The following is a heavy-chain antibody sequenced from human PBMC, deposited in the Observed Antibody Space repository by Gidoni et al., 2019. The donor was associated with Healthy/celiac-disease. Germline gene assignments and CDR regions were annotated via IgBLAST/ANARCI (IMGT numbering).Heavy chain of an antibody. CDR2: IYHSGST. D-gene: IGHD4-4*01. CDR1: GYSISSGYY. J-gene: IGHJ5*02. Sequence: QVQLQESGPGLVKPSETLSLTCAVSGYSISSGYYWGWIRQPPGKGLEWIGSIYHSGSTYYNPSLKSRVTISVDTSKNQFSLKLSSVTAADTAVYYCARVLFQEPYSNYVGGYNWFDPWGQGTLVTVSS. V-gene: IGHV4-38-2*01. CDR3: ARVLFQEPYSNYVGGYNWFDP.